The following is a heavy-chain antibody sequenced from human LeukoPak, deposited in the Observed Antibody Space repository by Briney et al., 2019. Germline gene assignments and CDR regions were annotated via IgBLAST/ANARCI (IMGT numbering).Heavy chain of an antibody. J-gene: IGHJ6*02. Sequence: GGSLRLSCAASGFTFSSYAMSWVRQAPGKGLEWVSAISGSGGSTDYADSVKGRFTISRDNSKNTLYLQMHSLRAEDTAVYYCAKVPVDIVVVPDYYYGIDVWGQGTTVTVSS. CDR3: AKVPVDIVVVPDYYYGIDV. V-gene: IGHV3-23*01. D-gene: IGHD2-2*03. CDR2: ISGSGGST. CDR1: GFTFSSYA.